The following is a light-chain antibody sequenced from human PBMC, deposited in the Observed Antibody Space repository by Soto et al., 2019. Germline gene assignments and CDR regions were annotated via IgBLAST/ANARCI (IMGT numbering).Light chain of an antibody. CDR1: QSVRSNY. J-gene: IGKJ4*01. CDR2: DAT. Sequence: EIVLTQSPDTLSLSPGERATLSCRASQSVRSNYLAWYQQKPRHAPSFLIYDATSRATGLTDRFSGSGSGTDFSLTISSLQPADVAVDYCQQHGSSRLTFGGGTKVEIK. V-gene: IGKV3-20*01. CDR3: QQHGSSRLT.